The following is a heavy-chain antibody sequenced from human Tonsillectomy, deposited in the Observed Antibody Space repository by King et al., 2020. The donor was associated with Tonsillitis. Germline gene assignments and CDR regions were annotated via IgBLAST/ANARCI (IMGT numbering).Heavy chain of an antibody. Sequence: VQLVESWGGLVQPGGSLTLSCAASGFSFSGSTVHWVRQASGKGLEWVGHIRSRADTYATAYSASLKGRFTISRDDSKNTAYLQMNSLKTEDTAMYYCTSHEAGNLYPFDYWGQGTLVTVSS. CDR3: TSHEAGNLYPFDY. J-gene: IGHJ4*02. CDR2: IRSRADTYAT. V-gene: IGHV3-73*02. CDR1: GFSFSGST. D-gene: IGHD3-16*01.